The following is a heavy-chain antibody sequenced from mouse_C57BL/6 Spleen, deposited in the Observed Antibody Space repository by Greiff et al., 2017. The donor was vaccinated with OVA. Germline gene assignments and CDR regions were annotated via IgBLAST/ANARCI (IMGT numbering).Heavy chain of an antibody. Sequence: EVQLQQSGPVLVKPGASVKMSCKASGYTFTDYYMNWVKQSHGKSLEWIGVINPYNGGTSYNQKFKGKATLTVDKSSSTAYMELNSLTSEDSAVYYCASPIYYDYDRGFAYWGQGTLVTVSA. CDR3: ASPIYYDYDRGFAY. CDR1: GYTFTDYY. D-gene: IGHD2-4*01. J-gene: IGHJ3*01. V-gene: IGHV1-19*01. CDR2: INPYNGGT.